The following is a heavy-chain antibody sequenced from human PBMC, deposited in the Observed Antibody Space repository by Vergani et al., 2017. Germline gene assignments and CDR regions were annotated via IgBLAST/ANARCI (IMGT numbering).Heavy chain of an antibody. CDR3: ARTESFILRYFHWAL. V-gene: IGHV4-39*01. J-gene: IGHJ4*02. CDR1: GGSITSSSSY. Sequence: QLHLQESGPGLVKPSETLSLTCTVPGGSITSSSSYWGWIRQPPGKGLEWIGNIYHSGGAYYDPSLKGRVTISVDTSKNQFSLEVTSVTAADSAIYFCARTESFILRYFHWALWGQGTLVTVSS. D-gene: IGHD3-9*01. CDR2: IYHSGGA.